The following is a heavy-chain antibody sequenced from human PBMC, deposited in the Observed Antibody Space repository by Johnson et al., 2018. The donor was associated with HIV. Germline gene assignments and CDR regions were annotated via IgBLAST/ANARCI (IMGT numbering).Heavy chain of an antibody. CDR3: AKDAAYSGSYGLGMMYAFDI. CDR1: GFTFDDYA. Sequence: VQLVESGGGVVQPGRSLRLSCAASGFTFDDYAMHWVRQAPGKGLEWVSGISWNSGSIGYADSVKGRFTISRANAKNSLYLQMNSLRAEDTALYYCAKDAAYSGSYGLGMMYAFDIWGQGTMVTVSS. CDR2: ISWNSGSI. V-gene: IGHV3-9*01. D-gene: IGHD1-26*01. J-gene: IGHJ3*02.